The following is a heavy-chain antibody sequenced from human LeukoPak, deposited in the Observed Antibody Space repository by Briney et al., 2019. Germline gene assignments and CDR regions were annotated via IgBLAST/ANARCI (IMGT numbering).Heavy chain of an antibody. CDR3: ARDRDYAFDY. CDR1: GFTFSSYG. V-gene: IGHV3-30*03. D-gene: IGHD4-17*01. Sequence: GGSLRLSCAASGFTFSSYGMHWVRQAPGKGLEWVAVISYDGSNKYYADSVKGRFTISRDNAKNSLYLQMDSLRDEDTAVYYCARDRDYAFDYWGQGTLVTVSS. CDR2: ISYDGSNK. J-gene: IGHJ4*02.